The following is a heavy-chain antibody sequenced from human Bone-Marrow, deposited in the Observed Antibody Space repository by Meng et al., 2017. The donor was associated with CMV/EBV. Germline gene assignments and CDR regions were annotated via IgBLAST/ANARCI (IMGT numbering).Heavy chain of an antibody. Sequence: ETLSLTCVASGFTFTSYLMSWVRQAPGKGLEWVANIKQDGSEAYYEDSVKGRFTISRDNTKNSLYLQMNSLRVEDMAVYYCAREEGDFWGQGTRVTISS. J-gene: IGHJ4*02. V-gene: IGHV3-7*01. CDR1: GFTFTSYL. CDR3: AREEGDF. D-gene: IGHD3-3*01. CDR2: IKQDGSEA.